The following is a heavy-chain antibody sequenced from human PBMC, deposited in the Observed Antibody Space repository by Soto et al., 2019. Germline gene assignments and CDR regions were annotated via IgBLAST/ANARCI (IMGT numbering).Heavy chain of an antibody. CDR1: GGTFSSYA. CDR2: IIPIFGTA. Sequence: QVQLVQSGAEVKKPGSSVKVSCKASGGTFSSYAISWVRQAPGQGLEWMGGIIPIFGTANYAQKFQGRVTITADESTSIAYMELSSLRSEDTAVYYCARAPYCSGGSCYVDYWGQGTLVTVSS. J-gene: IGHJ4*02. CDR3: ARAPYCSGGSCYVDY. D-gene: IGHD2-15*01. V-gene: IGHV1-69*12.